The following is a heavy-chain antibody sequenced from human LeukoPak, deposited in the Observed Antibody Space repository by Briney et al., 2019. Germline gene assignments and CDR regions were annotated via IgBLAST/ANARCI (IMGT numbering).Heavy chain of an antibody. Sequence: GGSLRLSCAASGFTFSSYWMHWVRQAPGKGLVWVSRINSDGSSTSYADSVRGRFTISRDNAKNTLYLQMNSLRAEDTAVYYCARGLRYFDWLLGSSYYYYGMDVWGQGTTVTVSS. D-gene: IGHD3-9*01. CDR1: GFTFSSYW. CDR3: ARGLRYFDWLLGSSYYYYGMDV. CDR2: INSDGSST. J-gene: IGHJ6*02. V-gene: IGHV3-74*01.